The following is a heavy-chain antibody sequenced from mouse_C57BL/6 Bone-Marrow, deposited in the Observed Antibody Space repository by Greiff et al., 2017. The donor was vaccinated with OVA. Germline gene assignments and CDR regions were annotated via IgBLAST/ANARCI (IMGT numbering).Heavy chain of an antibody. CDR3: ARLGYYYGSSCAMDY. J-gene: IGHJ4*01. D-gene: IGHD1-1*01. CDR1: GFTFSSYG. Sequence: EVKLVESGGDLVKPGGSLKLSCAASGFTFSSYGMSWVRQTPDKRLEWVATISSGGSYTYYPDSVKGRFTISRDNAKNTLYLQMSSLKSEDTAMYYCARLGYYYGSSCAMDYWGQGTSVTVSS. V-gene: IGHV5-6*01. CDR2: ISSGGSYT.